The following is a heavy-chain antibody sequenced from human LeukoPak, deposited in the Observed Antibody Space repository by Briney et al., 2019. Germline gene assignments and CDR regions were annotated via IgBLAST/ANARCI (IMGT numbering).Heavy chain of an antibody. V-gene: IGHV3-21*01. CDR2: ISSSSSYI. CDR1: GFTVSSNY. CDR3: ARAGPTPDY. J-gene: IGHJ4*02. Sequence: KPGGSLRLSCAASGFTVSSNYMSWVRQAPGKGLEWVSSISSSSSYIYYADSVKGRFTISRDNAKNSLYLQMNSLRAEDTAVYYCARAGPTPDYWGQGTLVTVSS. D-gene: IGHD2-8*02.